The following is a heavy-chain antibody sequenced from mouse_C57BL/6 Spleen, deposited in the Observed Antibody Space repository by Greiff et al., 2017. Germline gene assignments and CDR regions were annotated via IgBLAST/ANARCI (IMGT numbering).Heavy chain of an antibody. D-gene: IGHD2-1*01. Sequence: EVKLMESGGDLVKPGGSLKLSCAASGFTFSSYGMSWVRQTPDKRLEWVATISSGGSSTYYPDSVKGRFTISRDNAKNTLYLQMSSLKAEDTAMYYCARRDGNYVYAMDYWGQGTSVTVSS. J-gene: IGHJ4*01. V-gene: IGHV5-6*02. CDR2: ISSGGSST. CDR3: ARRDGNYVYAMDY. CDR1: GFTFSSYG.